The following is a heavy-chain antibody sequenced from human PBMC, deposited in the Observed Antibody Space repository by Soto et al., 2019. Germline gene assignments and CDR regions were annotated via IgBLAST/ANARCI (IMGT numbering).Heavy chain of an antibody. CDR3: ASARSGYYTTWGGTHWFDP. CDR1: GGSFSGYY. V-gene: IGHV4-34*01. J-gene: IGHJ5*02. Sequence: PSETQSLTCAVHGGSFSGYYLILLRPPPGKGLEWIGEINHSGSTNYNPSLKSRVTISVDTSKNQFSLKLSSVTAADTAVYYCASARSGYYTTWGGTHWFDPWGQGTLVTFSS. CDR2: INHSGST. D-gene: IGHD3-3*01.